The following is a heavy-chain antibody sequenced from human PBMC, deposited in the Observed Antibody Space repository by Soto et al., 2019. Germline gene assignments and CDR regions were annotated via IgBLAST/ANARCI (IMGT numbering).Heavy chain of an antibody. CDR2: IYPDGTTQ. CDR1: GFTFSSDL. D-gene: IGHD6-13*01. Sequence: QVQLVESGGGGVQPGESLRLSCAASGFTFSSDLMHWFRQAPGKGLEWVAIIYPDGTTQYYGDSVKGRFIISRDNSKSTLYVQMNSRRVEDTAVYLCARDVGSSSWQALDIWGQGTMVTVSS. V-gene: IGHV3-33*01. J-gene: IGHJ3*02. CDR3: ARDVGSSSWQALDI.